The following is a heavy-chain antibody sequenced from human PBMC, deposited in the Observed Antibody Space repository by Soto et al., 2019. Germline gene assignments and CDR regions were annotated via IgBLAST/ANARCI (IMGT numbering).Heavy chain of an antibody. V-gene: IGHV3-64D*06. D-gene: IGHD3-22*01. J-gene: IGHJ4*02. Sequence: GGSLRLSCSASGFTFSIYAMHWVRQAPGKGLEYVSSISTNGGSTDYADSVKGRFTISGDNSKNTVYLQMSSLRVEDTAVYYCVKGEYYYDSSGYYPFDYWGQGTLVTVSS. CDR2: ISTNGGST. CDR1: GFTFSIYA. CDR3: VKGEYYYDSSGYYPFDY.